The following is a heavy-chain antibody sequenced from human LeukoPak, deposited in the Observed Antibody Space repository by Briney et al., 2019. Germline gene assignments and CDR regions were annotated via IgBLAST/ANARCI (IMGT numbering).Heavy chain of an antibody. CDR3: TTVTRGYFDY. V-gene: IGHV3-15*01. D-gene: IGHD7-27*01. Sequence: PGGSLRLSCEASGFTFSIAWMSWVRQAPGKGLEWVGRIKSNRSGGTAVYAAPVKGRFTISRDGSKSTLYLQMTRLTTEDTAVYYCTTVTRGYFDYWGQGTLVTVSS. CDR2: IKSNRSGGTA. J-gene: IGHJ4*02. CDR1: GFTFSIAW.